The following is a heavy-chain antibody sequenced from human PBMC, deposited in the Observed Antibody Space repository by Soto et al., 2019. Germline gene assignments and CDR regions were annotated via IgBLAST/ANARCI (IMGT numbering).Heavy chain of an antibody. CDR1: GGSISSYY. J-gene: IGHJ3*02. V-gene: IGHV4-59*08. D-gene: IGHD2-2*01. Sequence: SETLSLTCTVSGGSISSYYWSWIRQPPGKGLEWIGYIHYSGSTNYKPSLKSRVTISVDTSKNQISLKLSSVTAADTAVYYCARVVPLSLVVPANDAFDIWGQGTMVTVSS. CDR3: ARVVPLSLVVPANDAFDI. CDR2: IHYSGST.